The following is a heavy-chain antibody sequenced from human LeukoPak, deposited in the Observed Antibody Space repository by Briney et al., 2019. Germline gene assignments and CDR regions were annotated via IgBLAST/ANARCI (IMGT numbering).Heavy chain of an antibody. CDR2: IIPIFGTP. J-gene: IGHJ4*02. CDR1: GDTFNKYA. V-gene: IGHV1-69*13. CDR3: ARGGYFEVPAGFDY. D-gene: IGHD2-15*01. Sequence: ASVKVSCKPSGDTFNKYAFHWVRQAPGQGLEWLGGIIPIFGTPYYAQKFQGRVTITADESTKTTYMDLSRLTSEDTAVCYCARGGYFEVPAGFDYWGQGTLVTVSS.